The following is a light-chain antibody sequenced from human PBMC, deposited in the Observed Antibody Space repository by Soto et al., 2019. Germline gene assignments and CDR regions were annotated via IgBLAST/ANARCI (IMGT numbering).Light chain of an antibody. V-gene: IGKV1-5*01. Sequence: DIQMTQSPSTLSASVGDRVTITCRASQSISSWLAWYQQKPGKAPKLLIYDASSLESGVPSRFSGSGSGTEFTLTISSLQPDDFATYYCQQYNSWLTFGGETKVEIK. CDR1: QSISSW. CDR3: QQYNSWLT. CDR2: DAS. J-gene: IGKJ4*01.